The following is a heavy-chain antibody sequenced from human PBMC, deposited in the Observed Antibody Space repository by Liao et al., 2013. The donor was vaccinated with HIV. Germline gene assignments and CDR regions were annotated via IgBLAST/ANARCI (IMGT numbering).Heavy chain of an antibody. V-gene: IGHV4-34*01. D-gene: IGHD7-27*01. J-gene: IGHJ3*02. CDR3: ARRSHWGSDTFEI. CDR2: INHSGST. CDR1: GGSFSGYS. Sequence: QVQLQQWGAGLLKPSETLSLICAVYGGSFSGYSWSWIRQPPGKGLEWIGEINHSGSTNYNPSLKSRVTISVDTSKNQFSLTLTSVTAADTALYYCARRSHWGSDTFEIWGQGTMVTVSS.